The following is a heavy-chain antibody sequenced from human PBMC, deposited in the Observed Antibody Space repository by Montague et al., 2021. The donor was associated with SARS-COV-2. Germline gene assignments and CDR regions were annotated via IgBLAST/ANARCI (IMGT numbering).Heavy chain of an antibody. J-gene: IGHJ4*02. V-gene: IGHV4-59*03. CDR1: GGSIRSYY. D-gene: IGHD1-26*01. CDR3: ARYGSDFEH. Sequence: SETLSLTCTVSGGSIRSYYWSWIRQPPGKGLEWIGYIYYDGSTNYNPSLKSRVTMSVDSSKNQFSLRLSSVTAADTAVYYCARYGSDFEHWGQGTLVTVSS. CDR2: IYYDGST.